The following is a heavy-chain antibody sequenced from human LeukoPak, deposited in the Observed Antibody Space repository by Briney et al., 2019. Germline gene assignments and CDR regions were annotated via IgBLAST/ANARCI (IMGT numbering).Heavy chain of an antibody. CDR1: GYTFTGYY. CDR3: ARDLTGTTSGWFDP. D-gene: IGHD1-7*01. CDR2: INPNSGGT. Sequence: WASVKVSCKASGYTFTGYYMHWVRQAPGQGLEWMGWINPNSGGTNYAQKFQGRVTMTRDTSISTAYMELSRLRSDDTAVYYCARDLTGTTSGWFDPWGQGTLVTVSS. V-gene: IGHV1-2*02. J-gene: IGHJ5*02.